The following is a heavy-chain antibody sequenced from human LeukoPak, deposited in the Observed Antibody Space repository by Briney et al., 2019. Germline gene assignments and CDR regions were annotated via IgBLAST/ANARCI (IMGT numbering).Heavy chain of an antibody. CDR1: GGSISTYY. V-gene: IGHV4-59*08. J-gene: IGHJ4*02. CDR3: VRQSTVVSSFVY. Sequence: SGTLSLTCTVSGGSISTYYWSWIRQPPGKGLEWIGYISYSGSTNYNPSLTSRVTMSVDTSKNQFSLKLSSVTAADTAVYFCVRQSTVVSSFVYWGQGTLVTVSS. D-gene: IGHD4-23*01. CDR2: ISYSGST.